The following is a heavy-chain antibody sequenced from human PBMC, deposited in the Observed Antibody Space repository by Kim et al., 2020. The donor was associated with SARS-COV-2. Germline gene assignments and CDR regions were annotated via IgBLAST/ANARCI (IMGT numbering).Heavy chain of an antibody. CDR3: ARDHRAAPDY. D-gene: IGHD2-15*01. CDR2: NT. Sequence: NTNDAQKRQGRVTMTPDTSTSTAYMELRSLRSDDTAVYYCARDHRAAPDYWGQGTLVTVSS. J-gene: IGHJ4*02. V-gene: IGHV1-18*01.